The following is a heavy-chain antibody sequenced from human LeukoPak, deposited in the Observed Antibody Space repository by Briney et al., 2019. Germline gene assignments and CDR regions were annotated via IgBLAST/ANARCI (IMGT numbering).Heavy chain of an antibody. Sequence: SETLSLTCTVSGGSIGSYYWSWIRQPPGKGLEWIGYIYYSGSTNYNPSLKSRITISVDTSKNQFSLRLSSVTAADTAVYFRARGGRFGGHDAFDIWGQGTMVTVSS. CDR2: IYYSGST. D-gene: IGHD3-10*01. CDR1: GGSIGSYY. J-gene: IGHJ3*02. CDR3: ARGGRFGGHDAFDI. V-gene: IGHV4-59*01.